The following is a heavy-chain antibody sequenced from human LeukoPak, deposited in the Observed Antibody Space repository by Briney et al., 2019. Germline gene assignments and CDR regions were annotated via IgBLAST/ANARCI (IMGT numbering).Heavy chain of an antibody. V-gene: IGHV4-30-4*08. J-gene: IGHJ4*02. CDR3: ARRPVEMATVSFFDY. Sequence: SSETLSLTCTVSGGSISSGDYYWSRIRQPPGKGLEWIGYIYYSGSTNYNPSLKSRVTISVDTSKNQFSLKLSSVTAADTAVYYCARRPVEMATVSFFDYWGQGTLVTVSS. CDR1: GGSISSGDYY. CDR2: IYYSGST. D-gene: IGHD5-24*01.